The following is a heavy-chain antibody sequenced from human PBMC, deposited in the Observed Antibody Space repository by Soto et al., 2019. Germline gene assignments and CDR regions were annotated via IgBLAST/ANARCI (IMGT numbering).Heavy chain of an antibody. CDR1: GYTFTSYD. CDR3: ARPYYYDSSGYYSSGAFDI. Sequence: ASVKVSCKASGYTFTSYDINWVRQATGQGLEWMGWMNPNSGNTGYAQKFQGRVTMTRNTSISTAYMELSSLRSEDTAVYYCARPYYYDSSGYYSSGAFDIWGQGTMVTVSS. J-gene: IGHJ3*02. CDR2: MNPNSGNT. D-gene: IGHD3-22*01. V-gene: IGHV1-8*01.